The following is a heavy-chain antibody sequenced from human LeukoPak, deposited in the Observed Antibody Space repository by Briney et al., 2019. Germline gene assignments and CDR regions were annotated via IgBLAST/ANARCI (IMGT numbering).Heavy chain of an antibody. CDR3: AREFNGSPDY. J-gene: IGHJ4*02. CDR2: IRYSGRT. CDR1: GGSISSNTYY. Sequence: SKTLSLTCTVSGGSISSNTYYWSWIRQPPGKGLEWIGSIRYSGRTYYKPSLKGRVTLSVDTSKNQLLLNLRSVTAADTAMYYCAREFNGSPDYLGQGTLVTVSS. D-gene: IGHD6-25*01. V-gene: IGHV4-39*02.